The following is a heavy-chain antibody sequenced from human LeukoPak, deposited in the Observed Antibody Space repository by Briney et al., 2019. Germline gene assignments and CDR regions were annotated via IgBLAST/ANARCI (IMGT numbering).Heavy chain of an antibody. CDR3: ARAGGRSWFDP. Sequence: ASVKVSCKASGYAFSVAYIQWVRQAPGQGLEWMGSMNPKSGGTKYAQKFQGRVSMTRDTSISTAYMQWASIAADDTAVYYCARAGGRSWFDPRGQGTLVTVSS. CDR2: MNPKSGGT. D-gene: IGHD1-26*01. J-gene: IGHJ5*02. CDR1: GYAFSVAY. V-gene: IGHV1-2*02.